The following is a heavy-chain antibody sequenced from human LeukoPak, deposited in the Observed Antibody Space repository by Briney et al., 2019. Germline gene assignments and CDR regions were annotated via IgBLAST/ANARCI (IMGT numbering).Heavy chain of an antibody. CDR1: GGSISNTNYY. CDR3: AGQPPPFTMIVGDAFDI. D-gene: IGHD3-22*01. CDR2: MYYSGGT. V-gene: IGHV4-39*01. Sequence: PSGTLSLICTVPGGSISNTNYYWGWIRQPPGKGLEWIGTMYYSGGTYYNPSLKSRVTISVDTSKNQFSLKLSSVTAADTAVYYCAGQPPPFTMIVGDAFDIWGQGTMVTVSS. J-gene: IGHJ3*02.